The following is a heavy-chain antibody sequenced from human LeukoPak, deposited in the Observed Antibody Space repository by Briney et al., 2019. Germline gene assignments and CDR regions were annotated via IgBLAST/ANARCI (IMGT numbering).Heavy chain of an antibody. D-gene: IGHD1-26*01. CDR2: IYSGGST. J-gene: IGHJ4*02. V-gene: IGHV3-66*01. Sequence: GGSLILSCAASGFTVSSNYMSWVRQAPGKGLEWVSVIYSGGSTYYADSVKGRFTISRDNSKNTLYLQMNSLRAEDTAVYYCARVGAHGGGFDYWGQGTLVTVSS. CDR3: ARVGAHGGGFDY. CDR1: GFTVSSNY.